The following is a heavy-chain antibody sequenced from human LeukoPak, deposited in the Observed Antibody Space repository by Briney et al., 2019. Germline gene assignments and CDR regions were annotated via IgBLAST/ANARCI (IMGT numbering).Heavy chain of an antibody. D-gene: IGHD3-3*01. CDR3: ARGFYLKPTVVIIRYRWFDP. J-gene: IGHJ5*02. CDR1: GGSFSGYY. CDR2: INHSGST. Sequence: PSETLSLTCAVYGGSFSGYYWSWIRQPPGKGLEWIGEINHSGSTNYNPSLKRRVTISVDTSKNQFYLKLSSVSAADTAVYYCARGFYLKPTVVIIRYRWFDPWGQGTLVTVSS. V-gene: IGHV4-34*01.